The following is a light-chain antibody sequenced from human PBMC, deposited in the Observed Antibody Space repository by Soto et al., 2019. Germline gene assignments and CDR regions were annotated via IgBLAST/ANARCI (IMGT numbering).Light chain of an antibody. CDR1: QSISSW. J-gene: IGKJ1*01. Sequence: DIQMTQSPSTLSASVGDRVTITCRASQSISSWLAWYQQKPGKAPKLLIYDASSLESGVPSRFSGSGSGTEFTLTISSLPPDDFATYDCQQYNSYWTFGQGTKVDIK. CDR3: QQYNSYWT. CDR2: DAS. V-gene: IGKV1-5*01.